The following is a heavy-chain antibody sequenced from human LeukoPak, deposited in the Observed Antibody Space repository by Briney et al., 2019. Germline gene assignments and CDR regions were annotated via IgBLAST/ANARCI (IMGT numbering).Heavy chain of an antibody. CDR2: IYYSGST. J-gene: IGHJ3*02. CDR1: CGSISSSSYF. CDR3: ARRLYDSSGYYSGPHAFDI. V-gene: IGHV4-39*01. D-gene: IGHD3-22*01. Sequence: PSETPSLTCTVPCGSISSSSYFWGWIRPPPGEGLGGVGCIYYSGSTYYNPSLKSRVTISVDTSKNQFSLKLSSVTAADTAVYYCARRLYDSSGYYSGPHAFDIWGQGTMVTVSS.